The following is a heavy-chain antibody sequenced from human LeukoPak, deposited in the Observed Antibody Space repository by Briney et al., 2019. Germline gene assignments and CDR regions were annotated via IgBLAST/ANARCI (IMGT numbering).Heavy chain of an antibody. CDR3: AKDHGTAVAGFYY. V-gene: IGHV3-23*01. CDR1: GFSLSTYG. CDR2: ITGTGGST. D-gene: IGHD6-19*01. J-gene: IGHJ4*02. Sequence: TGAPLRLSCAASGFSLSTYGVSWVRQPPGKGLEWVSGITGTGGSTYYADSVKGRFTVSRDTSKNTLYLQMNSLRAEDTAIYYCAKDHGTAVAGFYYWGQGTLVTVSS.